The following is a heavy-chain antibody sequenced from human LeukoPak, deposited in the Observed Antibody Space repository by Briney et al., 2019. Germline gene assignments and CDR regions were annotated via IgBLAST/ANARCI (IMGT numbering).Heavy chain of an antibody. D-gene: IGHD6-19*01. CDR2: ISSSSSYI. CDR1: GFTFSSYS. J-gene: IGHJ4*02. CDR3: AKDIEWAVAGLFDY. Sequence: GGSLRLSCAASGFTFSSYSMNWVRQAPGKGLEWVSSISSSSSYIYYADSVKGRFTISRDNAKNSLYLQMNSLRAEDTAVYYCAKDIEWAVAGLFDYWGQGTLVTVSS. V-gene: IGHV3-21*01.